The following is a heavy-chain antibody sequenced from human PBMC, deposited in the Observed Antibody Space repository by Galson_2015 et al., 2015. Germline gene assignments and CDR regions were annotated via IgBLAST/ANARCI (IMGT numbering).Heavy chain of an antibody. Sequence: SVKVSCKASGGTFSNYAISWVRQAPGQGLEWMGGIIPIFGGANYAQKFQGRVTITADKSTTTAYMELSSLRSDDTAVYYCARPSQDCSTSSCPYNYWGQGTLVTVSS. CDR1: GGTFSNYA. V-gene: IGHV1-69*06. J-gene: IGHJ4*02. CDR2: IIPIFGGA. D-gene: IGHD2-2*01. CDR3: ARPSQDCSTSSCPYNY.